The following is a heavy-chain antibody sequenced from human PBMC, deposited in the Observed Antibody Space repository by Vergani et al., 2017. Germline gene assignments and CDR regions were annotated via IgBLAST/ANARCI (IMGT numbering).Heavy chain of an antibody. Sequence: QLPLQESGPGLVKPSETLSLTCTVSGGSISSSSYYWGWLRQPPGKGLEWIGSIYYSGSTYYNLSLKSRVTISVDTSKNQFSLKLSAVTAADTAVYYCSSHDIRRDYWGQGTLVTVSS. D-gene: IGHD3-9*01. CDR1: GGSISSSSYY. CDR3: SSHDIRRDY. CDR2: IYYSGST. J-gene: IGHJ4*02. V-gene: IGHV4-39*01.